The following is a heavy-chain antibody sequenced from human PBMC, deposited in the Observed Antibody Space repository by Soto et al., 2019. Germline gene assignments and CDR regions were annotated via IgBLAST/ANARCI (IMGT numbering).Heavy chain of an antibody. D-gene: IGHD1-26*01. CDR2: IYYSGST. CDR3: SGFYGGSPGGTLGY. CDR1: GGSISSGGYY. J-gene: IGHJ4*02. V-gene: IGHV4-31*03. Sequence: QVQLQESGPGLVKPSQTLSLTCTVSGGSISSGGYYWSWIRQHPGKGLEWIGYIYYSGSTYYNPSLESRVTISVDTSKNQFPLKLSSVPAAATAVYSCSGFYGGSPGGTLGYWGRGPLVPVSS.